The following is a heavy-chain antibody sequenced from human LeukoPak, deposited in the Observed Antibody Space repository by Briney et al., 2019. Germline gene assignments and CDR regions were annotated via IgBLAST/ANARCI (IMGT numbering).Heavy chain of an antibody. Sequence: SETLSLTCAVSGGSISSSNWWSWVRQPPGKGLEWIGEINHSGSTNYNPSLKSRVTISVDTSKNQFSLKLSSVTAADTAVYYCVGGGFGDPLGYWGQGTLVTVSS. CDR1: GGSISSSNW. J-gene: IGHJ4*02. CDR2: INHSGST. D-gene: IGHD3-10*01. V-gene: IGHV4-4*02. CDR3: VGGGFGDPLGY.